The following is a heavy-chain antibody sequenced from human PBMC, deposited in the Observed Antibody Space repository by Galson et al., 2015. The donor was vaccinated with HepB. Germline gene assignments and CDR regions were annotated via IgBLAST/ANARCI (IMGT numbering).Heavy chain of an antibody. CDR2: ISYDGSNK. Sequence: SLRLSCAASGFTFSSYGMHWVRQAPGKGLEWVALISYDGSNKKYVDSVKGRFTISRDNSKNTLYLQMNSLRAEDTAVYYCAFLGNSGSYLAVFDIWGQGTRLTVSS. D-gene: IGHD1-26*01. J-gene: IGHJ3*02. CDR3: AFLGNSGSYLAVFDI. V-gene: IGHV3-30*03. CDR1: GFTFSSYG.